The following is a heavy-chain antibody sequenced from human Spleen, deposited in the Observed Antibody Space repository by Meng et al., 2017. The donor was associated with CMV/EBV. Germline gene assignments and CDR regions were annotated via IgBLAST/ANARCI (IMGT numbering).Heavy chain of an antibody. CDR3: AKGEWGDNPGDILLDY. D-gene: IGHD5-24*01. Sequence: SGLTLSSYVIHWVRQPPGEGLEWVANIWYDGSNKYYADSVKGRFTVSRDNSKNTVDLHMSSLRVEDTAVYYCAKGEWGDNPGDILLDYWGQGTLVTVSS. V-gene: IGHV3-33*06. CDR1: GLTLSSYV. CDR2: IWYDGSNK. J-gene: IGHJ4*02.